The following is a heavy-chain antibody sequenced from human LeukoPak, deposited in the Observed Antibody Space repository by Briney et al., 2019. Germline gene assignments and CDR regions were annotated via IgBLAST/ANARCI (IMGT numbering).Heavy chain of an antibody. V-gene: IGHV4-30-2*01. Sequence: SQTLSLTCTVSGGSISSGGYYWSWIRQPPGKGLEWIGEINHSGSTNYNPSLKSRVTISVDTSKNQFSLKLSSVTAADTAVYYCASFQGDSSGQIDYWGQGTLVTVSS. CDR1: GGSISSGGYY. J-gene: IGHJ4*02. D-gene: IGHD3-22*01. CDR3: ASFQGDSSGQIDY. CDR2: INHSGST.